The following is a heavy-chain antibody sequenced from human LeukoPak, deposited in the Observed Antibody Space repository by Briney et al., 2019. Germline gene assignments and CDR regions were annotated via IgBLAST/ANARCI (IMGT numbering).Heavy chain of an antibody. CDR2: TSYDRNKH. CDR1: GFTFSSYG. J-gene: IGHJ4*02. Sequence: SGGSLRLSCAASGFTFSSYGMHWVRQAPGKGLEWVAVTSYDRNKHFYADSVKGRFTISRDISKNTLYLQMNSPRPEDTAVYYCAREFGRHYDSLDWGQGTLVTVSS. CDR3: AREFGRHYDSLD. V-gene: IGHV3-30*03. D-gene: IGHD3-22*01.